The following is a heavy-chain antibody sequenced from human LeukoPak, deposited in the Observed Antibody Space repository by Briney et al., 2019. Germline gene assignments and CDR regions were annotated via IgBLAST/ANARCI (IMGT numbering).Heavy chain of an antibody. CDR2: IKQGGSEK. D-gene: IGHD3-10*02. CDR3: AELGITMIGGV. J-gene: IGHJ6*04. CDR1: GFTFSSYW. Sequence: RAGGSLRLSCAASGFTFSSYWMSWVRQAPGKGLEWVANIKQGGSEKYYVDSVKGRFTISRDNAKNSLYLQMNSLRAEDTAVYYCAELGITMIGGVWGKGTTVTISS. V-gene: IGHV3-7*01.